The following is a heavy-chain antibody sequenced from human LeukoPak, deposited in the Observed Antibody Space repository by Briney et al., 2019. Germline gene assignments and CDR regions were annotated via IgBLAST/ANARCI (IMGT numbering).Heavy chain of an antibody. CDR1: GYRFTSYW. V-gene: IGHV5-51*01. D-gene: IGHD3-3*01. Sequence: GESLKISWKGSGYRFTSYWIGWVRQMPGRGLECMGIIYPGDSDTRYSPSFQGQVTISADKSISTAYLQWSSLKASATAMYYCARGNYDFWSAFAHWGQGTLVTVS. CDR3: ARGNYDFWSAFAH. J-gene: IGHJ4*02. CDR2: IYPGDSDT.